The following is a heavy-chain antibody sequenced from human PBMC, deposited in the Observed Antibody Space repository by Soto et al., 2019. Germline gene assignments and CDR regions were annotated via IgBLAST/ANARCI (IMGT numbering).Heavy chain of an antibody. CDR3: TRAAWFPYLSFY. D-gene: IGHD3-10*01. CDR2: ISSSGSTA. J-gene: IGHJ4*02. CDR1: GFTFSRFE. V-gene: IGHV3-48*03. Sequence: EVQLVESGGGLVQPGGSLRLSCAASGFTFSRFELHWFRQAPGKGLAWISYISSSGSTAYYAYSVEGRFTISRDNANNSVYLQMDSLRAEDTALYYCTRAAWFPYLSFYWGQGALVTVSS.